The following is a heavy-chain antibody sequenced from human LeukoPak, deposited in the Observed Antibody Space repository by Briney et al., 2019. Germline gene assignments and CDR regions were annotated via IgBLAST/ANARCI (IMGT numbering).Heavy chain of an antibody. J-gene: IGHJ4*02. V-gene: IGHV4-34*01. CDR3: ASRYFDILTGYQYQGARDY. D-gene: IGHD3-9*01. Sequence: SETLSLTCAVYGGSLSGYYWSWIRQPPGKGLEWIGEINHSGSTNYNPPLKSRVTISVDTSKNQFSLKLSSVTAADTAVYYCASRYFDILTGYQYQGARDYWGQGTLVTVSS. CDR2: INHSGST. CDR1: GGSLSGYY.